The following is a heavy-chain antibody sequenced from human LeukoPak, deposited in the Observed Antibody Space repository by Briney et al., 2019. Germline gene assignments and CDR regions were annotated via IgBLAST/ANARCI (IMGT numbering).Heavy chain of an antibody. CDR2: ISSSSSTI. Sequence: GALRLSCAASGFTFSSYSMNWVRQAPGKGLEWVSYISSSSSTIYYADSVKGRFTISRDNAKNSLYLQMNSLRDEDTAVYYCARREEDYGDYYYYGMDVWGQGTTVTVSS. CDR1: GFTFSSYS. D-gene: IGHD4-17*01. CDR3: ARREEDYGDYYYYGMDV. V-gene: IGHV3-48*02. J-gene: IGHJ6*02.